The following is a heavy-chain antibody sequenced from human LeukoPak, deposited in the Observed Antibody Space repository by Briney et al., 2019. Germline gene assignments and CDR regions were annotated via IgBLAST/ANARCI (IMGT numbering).Heavy chain of an antibody. D-gene: IGHD3-10*01. CDR1: GNTLTDYY. Sequence: GASVKVSCKTSGNTLTDYYMHWVRQAPGQGLEWMGIINPSGGSTTYAQKFQGRVTMTRDTSTSTVYMELSSLRSEDTAVYYCSRDFYGSGSARNDYWGQGALVTVSS. CDR2: INPSGGST. J-gene: IGHJ4*02. CDR3: SRDFYGSGSARNDY. V-gene: IGHV1-46*01.